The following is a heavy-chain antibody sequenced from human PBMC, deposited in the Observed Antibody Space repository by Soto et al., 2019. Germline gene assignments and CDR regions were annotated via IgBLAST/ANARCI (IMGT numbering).Heavy chain of an antibody. Sequence: SETLSLTCTVSGGSISSYYWSWIRQPPGKGLEWIGYIYYTGSTNYNPSLKSRVTISVDTSKNQFSLRLSSVTAADTAVYYCARGRIYGSGSYYDEVGYGMDVWGQGTTVTVSS. D-gene: IGHD3-10*01. CDR2: IYYTGST. CDR3: ARGRIYGSGSYYDEVGYGMDV. V-gene: IGHV4-59*12. CDR1: GGSISSYY. J-gene: IGHJ6*02.